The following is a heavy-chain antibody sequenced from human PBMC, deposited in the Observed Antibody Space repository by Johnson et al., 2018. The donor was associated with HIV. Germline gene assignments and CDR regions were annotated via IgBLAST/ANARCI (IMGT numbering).Heavy chain of an antibody. CDR3: GRGGTAYWDRVSAFDI. V-gene: IGHV3-11*04. J-gene: IGHJ3*02. D-gene: IGHD2-8*02. CDR2: ISSSGSTI. Sequence: VQLVESGGGLVKPGGSLRLSCAASGFTFSDYYMSWFRQAPGKGLEWVSYISSSGSTIYYADSVKGRFTISRDNGMNSLYLQMNSLRAEDTAVYYCGRGGTAYWDRVSAFDIWGQGTMVTVSS. CDR1: GFTFSDYY.